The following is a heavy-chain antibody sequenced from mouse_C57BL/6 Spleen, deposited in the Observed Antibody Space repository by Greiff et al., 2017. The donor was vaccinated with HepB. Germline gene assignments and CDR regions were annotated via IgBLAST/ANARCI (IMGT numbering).Heavy chain of an antibody. CDR1: GYTFTSYW. Sequence: QVQLQQPGAELVRPGTSVKLSCKASGYTFTSYWMHWVKQRPGQGLEWIGVIDPSDSYTNYNQKFKGKATLTVDTSSSTAYMQLSSLTSEDSAVYYCARRSTVVRNFDYWGQGTTLTVSS. D-gene: IGHD1-1*01. CDR3: ARRSTVVRNFDY. V-gene: IGHV1-59*01. CDR2: IDPSDSYT. J-gene: IGHJ2*01.